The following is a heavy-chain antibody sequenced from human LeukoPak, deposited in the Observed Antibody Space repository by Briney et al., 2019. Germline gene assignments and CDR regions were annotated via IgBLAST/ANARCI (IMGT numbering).Heavy chain of an antibody. D-gene: IGHD3-22*01. CDR3: AKDLYYYDSSGYYHSPNWIFDY. V-gene: IGHV3-21*04. Sequence: GGSLRLSCAASGFTFSSYSMNWVRQAPGKGLEWVSSISSSSRYIYYADSVKGRFTISRDNAKNSLYLQMNSLRAEDTAVYYCAKDLYYYDSSGYYHSPNWIFDYWGQGTLVTVSS. CDR2: ISSSSRYI. J-gene: IGHJ4*02. CDR1: GFTFSSYS.